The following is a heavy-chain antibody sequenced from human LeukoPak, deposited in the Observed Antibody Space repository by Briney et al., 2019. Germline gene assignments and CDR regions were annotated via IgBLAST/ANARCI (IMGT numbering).Heavy chain of an antibody. CDR2: INPNSGGT. CDR1: GYTFTSYD. CDR3: ARVGRFGEFCNY. V-gene: IGHV1-2*02. D-gene: IGHD3-10*01. Sequence: GASVKVSCKASGYTFTSYDINWVRQAPGQGLEWMGWINPNSGGTNYAQKFQGRVTMTRDTSISTAYMELSRLRSDDTAVYYCARVGRFGEFCNYWGQGTLVTVSS. J-gene: IGHJ4*02.